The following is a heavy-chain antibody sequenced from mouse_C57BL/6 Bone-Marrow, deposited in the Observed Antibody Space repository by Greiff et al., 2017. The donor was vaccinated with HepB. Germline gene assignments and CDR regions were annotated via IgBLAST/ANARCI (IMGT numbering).Heavy chain of an antibody. J-gene: IGHJ3*01. D-gene: IGHD2-2*01. CDR1: GYSITSGYY. Sequence: ESGPGLVKPSQSLSLTCSVTGYSITSGYYWNWIRQFPGNKLEWMGYISYDGSNNYNPSLKNRISITRDTSKNQFFLKLNSVTTEDTATYYCAGYGYPFAYWGQGTLVTVSA. CDR2: ISYDGSN. CDR3: AGYGYPFAY. V-gene: IGHV3-6*01.